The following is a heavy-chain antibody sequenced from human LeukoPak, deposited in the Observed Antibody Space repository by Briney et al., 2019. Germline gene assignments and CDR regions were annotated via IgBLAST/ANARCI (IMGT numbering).Heavy chain of an antibody. CDR2: ISGSGGST. Sequence: GGSLRLSCAASGFTFSSYAMSWVRQAPGKGLEWVSAISGSGGSTYYADSVKGRFTISRDNSKNTLHLQMNSLRAEDTAVYYCAKSGYSSSWPLAKYYFDYWGQGTLVTVSS. J-gene: IGHJ4*02. V-gene: IGHV3-23*01. D-gene: IGHD6-13*01. CDR1: GFTFSSYA. CDR3: AKSGYSSSWPLAKYYFDY.